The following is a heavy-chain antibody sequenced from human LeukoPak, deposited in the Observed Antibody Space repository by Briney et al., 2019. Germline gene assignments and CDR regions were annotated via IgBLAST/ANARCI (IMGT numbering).Heavy chain of an antibody. CDR2: FDPEQNTM. D-gene: IGHD3-3*01. V-gene: IGHV1-24*01. Sequence: ASVKVSCKVSGDILTELSIQWVRQAPGKGLEGMGGFDPEQNTMIYAQRLQGRVTMTEDTSTDTAYMELSSLTSEDTGIYYCATRSGDFWSGYVNWGQGTLVTVSS. J-gene: IGHJ4*02. CDR1: GDILTELS. CDR3: ATRSGDFWSGYVN.